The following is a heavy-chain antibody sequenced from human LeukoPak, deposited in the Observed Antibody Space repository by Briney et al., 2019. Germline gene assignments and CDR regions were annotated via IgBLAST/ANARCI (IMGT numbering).Heavy chain of an antibody. CDR1: GYTFTSYY. V-gene: IGHV1-46*03. D-gene: IGHD6-13*01. CDR3: ARGRAEQQLVLSWFDP. Sequence: ASVKVSCKASGYTFTSYYMHWVRQAPGQGLEWMGIINPSGGSTSYAQKFQGRVTMTRDTSTSTVYMELSSLRSEDTAVYYCARGRAEQQLVLSWFDPWGQGTLVTVSS. CDR2: INPSGGST. J-gene: IGHJ5*02.